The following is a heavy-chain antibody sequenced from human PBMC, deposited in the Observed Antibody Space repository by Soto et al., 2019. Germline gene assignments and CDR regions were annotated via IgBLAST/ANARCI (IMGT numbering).Heavy chain of an antibody. J-gene: IGHJ3*02. CDR3: ARQAIFGVIIIAFDI. V-gene: IGHV5-10-1*01. CDR1: GYSFSSYW. CDR2: IDPSDSYT. D-gene: IGHD3-3*01. Sequence: GESLKISCKGSGYSFSSYWITWVRQMPGKGLEWMGRIDPSDSYTNYSPSFQGHVTISAEKSISTAYLQWSSLKASDTAMYYCARQAIFGVIIIAFDIWGQGTMVTVSS.